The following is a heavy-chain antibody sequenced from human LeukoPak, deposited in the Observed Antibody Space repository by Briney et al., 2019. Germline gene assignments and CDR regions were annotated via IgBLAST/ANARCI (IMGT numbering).Heavy chain of an antibody. CDR2: ISAYNGNT. Sequence: ASVKVSCKASGYTFTSYGISWVRQAPGQGLEWMGWISAYNGNTNYAQKLQGRVTMTTDTSTSTAYMELMSLRSDDTAVYYCARDRGDYYDSSGYGAFDIWGQGTMVTVSS. J-gene: IGHJ3*02. CDR1: GYTFTSYG. D-gene: IGHD3-22*01. CDR3: ARDRGDYYDSSGYGAFDI. V-gene: IGHV1-18*01.